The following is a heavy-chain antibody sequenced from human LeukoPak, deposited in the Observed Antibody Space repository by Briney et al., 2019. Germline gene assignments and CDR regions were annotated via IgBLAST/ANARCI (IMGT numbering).Heavy chain of an antibody. J-gene: IGHJ4*02. Sequence: GGSLRLSCAASGFTFSSYTMNWVRQTPGKGLGWLSYIKSDNYTRSYADSVKGRFIISRDNAQNSLYLQMNSLRAEDTAVYYCTRDNDWAFDYWGRGTLVTVSS. CDR2: IKSDNYTR. CDR3: TRDNDWAFDY. V-gene: IGHV3-48*01. D-gene: IGHD1-1*01. CDR1: GFTFSSYT.